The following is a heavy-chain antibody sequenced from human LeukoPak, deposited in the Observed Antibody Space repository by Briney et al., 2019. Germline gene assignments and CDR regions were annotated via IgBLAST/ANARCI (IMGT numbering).Heavy chain of an antibody. D-gene: IGHD3-22*01. J-gene: IGHJ6*02. V-gene: IGHV1-46*01. CDR2: INPSGGST. CDR1: GYTFTSYY. CDR3: ARDPYYDSSGYYKGYYYGMGV. Sequence: ASVKVSCKASGYTFTSYYMHWVRQAPGQGLEWMGIINPSGGSTSYAQKFQGRVTMTRDTSTSTVYMELSSLRSEDTAVYYCARDPYYDSSGYYKGYYYGMGVWGQGTTVTVSS.